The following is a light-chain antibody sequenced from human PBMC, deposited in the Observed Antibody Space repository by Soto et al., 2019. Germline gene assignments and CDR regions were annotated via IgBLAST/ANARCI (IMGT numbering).Light chain of an antibody. J-gene: IGLJ2*01. CDR1: SSNIGAGYD. V-gene: IGLV1-40*01. Sequence: QSVLTQPPSVSGAPGQRVTISCTGSSSNIGAGYDVHWYQHLPGTAPKLLISDNSNRPSGVPDRYSGSKSGTSASLAITGLQAEDEAEYYCSSYRINSVVVFGGGTKVTVL. CDR3: SSYRINSVVV. CDR2: DNS.